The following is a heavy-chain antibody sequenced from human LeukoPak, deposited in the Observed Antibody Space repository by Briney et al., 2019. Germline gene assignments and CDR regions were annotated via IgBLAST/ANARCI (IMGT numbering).Heavy chain of an antibody. D-gene: IGHD1-26*01. CDR2: INTNTGNP. J-gene: IGHJ4*02. V-gene: IGHV7-4-1*02. CDR3: ARGVYSGSYSDPPGDY. CDR1: GYTFTSYA. Sequence: ASVKVSCKASGYTFTSYAMNWVRQAPGQGLEWMGWINTNTGNPTYAQGFTGRFVFSLDTSVSTAYLQISSLKAEDTAVYYCARGVYSGSYSDPPGDYWGQGTLVTVSS.